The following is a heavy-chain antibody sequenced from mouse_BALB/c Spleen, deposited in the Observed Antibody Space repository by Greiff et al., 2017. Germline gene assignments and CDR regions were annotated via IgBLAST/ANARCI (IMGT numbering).Heavy chain of an antibody. CDR1: GYTFTSYW. Sequence: QVQLKESGAELAKPGASVKMSCKASGYTFTSYWMHWVKQRPGQGLEWIGYINPSTGYTEYNQKFKDKATLTADKSSSTAYMQLSSLTSEDSAVYYCARSWLPLAYWGQGTLVTVSA. CDR2: INPSTGYT. J-gene: IGHJ3*01. D-gene: IGHD2-2*01. V-gene: IGHV1-7*01. CDR3: ARSWLPLAY.